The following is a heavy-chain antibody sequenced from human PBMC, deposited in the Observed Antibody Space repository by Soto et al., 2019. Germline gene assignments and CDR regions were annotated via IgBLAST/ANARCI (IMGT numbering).Heavy chain of an antibody. J-gene: IGHJ6*02. D-gene: IGHD3-22*01. V-gene: IGHV3-30*09. Sequence: VQLVESGGGEVQPGRSLRLSCAASGFTYTDFALHWVRQAPGKGLEWVAIISYDGSDKYYADSVKGRFAISRDNPKNTLYLEMNGLRPKDTAVYFCARRAWDSYYAIDVWGQGTTVTVFS. CDR2: ISYDGSDK. CDR3: ARRAWDSYYAIDV. CDR1: GFTYTDFA.